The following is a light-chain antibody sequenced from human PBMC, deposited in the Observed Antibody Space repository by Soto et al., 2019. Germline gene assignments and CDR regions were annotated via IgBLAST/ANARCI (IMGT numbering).Light chain of an antibody. Sequence: EIVLTQSPGTLSLSPGERATLSCRASQSVSSSYLAWYQQKPGQAPRLLIYGISSRATGIPDRFSGSGSGTDFTLTISSLEPEDFAVYYCHQYGRSPWTFGQGTRVEVK. V-gene: IGKV3-20*01. J-gene: IGKJ1*01. CDR1: QSVSSSY. CDR3: HQYGRSPWT. CDR2: GIS.